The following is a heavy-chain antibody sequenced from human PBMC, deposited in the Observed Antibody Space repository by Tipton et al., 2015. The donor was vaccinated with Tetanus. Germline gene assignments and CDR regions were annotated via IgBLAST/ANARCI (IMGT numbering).Heavy chain of an antibody. CDR2: IYYSGST. J-gene: IGHJ3*02. CDR1: GGSISSSSYY. CDR3: ASHYGSGSDDAFDI. Sequence: TLSLTCTVSGGSISSSSYYWGWIRQPPGKGLEWIGTIYYSGSTYYNSSLKSRVTISVDTSKNQFSLKLSSVTAADTAVYYCASHYGSGSDDAFDIWGQGTMVTVSS. D-gene: IGHD3-10*01. V-gene: IGHV4-39*07.